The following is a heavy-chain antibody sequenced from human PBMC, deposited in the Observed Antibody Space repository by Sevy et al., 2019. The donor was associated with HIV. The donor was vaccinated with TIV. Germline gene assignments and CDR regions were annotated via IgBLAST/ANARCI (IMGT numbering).Heavy chain of an antibody. V-gene: IGHV3-23*01. CDR2: ISGSGGST. J-gene: IGHJ3*02. CDR1: GFTFSSYA. CDR3: AKDLIEHYYDSSGYYVGAFDI. Sequence: GGSLRLSCAASGFTFSSYAMSWVRQAPGKGLEWVSAISGSGGSTYYADSVRGRFTISRDNSKNTLYLQMNSLRAEDKAVYYCAKDLIEHYYDSSGYYVGAFDIWGQGTMVTVSS. D-gene: IGHD3-22*01.